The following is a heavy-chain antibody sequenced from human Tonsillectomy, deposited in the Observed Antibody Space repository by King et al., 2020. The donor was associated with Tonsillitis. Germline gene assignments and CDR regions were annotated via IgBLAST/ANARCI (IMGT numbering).Heavy chain of an antibody. CDR1: GGSFSSYV. V-gene: IGHV1-69*09. J-gene: IGHJ6*03. D-gene: IGHD6-13*01. CDR3: ARPGAAGTSYMAV. Sequence: AQLVQSGAEVKKPWSSVKVSCKASGGSFSSYVINWVRQAPGQGLEWMGRIIPILGIANYAQKFHGRVTITADKSTSTAYMEPISLRSEDTAVYYCARPGAAGTSYMAVWGKGTTVTVSS. CDR2: IIPILGIA.